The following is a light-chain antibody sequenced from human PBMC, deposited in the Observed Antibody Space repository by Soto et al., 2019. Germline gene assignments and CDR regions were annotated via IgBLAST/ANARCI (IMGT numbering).Light chain of an antibody. CDR2: GAS. CDR1: QSVCSNS. CDR3: HQLFT. Sequence: EIVLTKSPGTLSLSPGERATLSCRASQSVCSNSLAWFQLKPGQAPRLLIYGASSRATGIPDRFSGSGSGTDFTRTISRLEPEEFSVYYCHQLFTFGPGTKVDI. V-gene: IGKV3-20*01. J-gene: IGKJ3*01.